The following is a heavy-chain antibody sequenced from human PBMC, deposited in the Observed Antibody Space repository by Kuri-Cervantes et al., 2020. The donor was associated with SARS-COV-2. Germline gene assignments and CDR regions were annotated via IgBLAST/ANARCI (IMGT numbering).Heavy chain of an antibody. V-gene: IGHV4-30-2*01. Sequence: SQTLSLTCAVSGGSISSGGYFWSWIRQPPGKGLEWIGYIYHSGSTYYNPSLKSRVTISVDTSKNQFSLKLSSVTAADTAVYYCARGSYDFWSGYYTGCWFDPWGQGTLVTVSS. CDR2: IYHSGST. CDR1: GGSISSGGYF. CDR3: ARGSYDFWSGYYTGCWFDP. J-gene: IGHJ5*02. D-gene: IGHD3-3*01.